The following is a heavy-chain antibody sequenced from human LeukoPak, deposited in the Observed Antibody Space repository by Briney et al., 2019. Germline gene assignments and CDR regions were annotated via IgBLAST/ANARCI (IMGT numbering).Heavy chain of an antibody. V-gene: IGHV4-30-2*01. CDR3: ARGGYYDSSGRYYFDY. J-gene: IGHJ4*02. Sequence: SETLSLTCAVSGGSISSGGYSWGWIRQPPGKGLEWIGYIYHSGSTYYNPSLKSRVTISVDRSKNQFSLKLSSVTAADTAVYYCARGGYYDSSGRYYFDYWGQGTLVTVSS. D-gene: IGHD3-22*01. CDR1: GGSISSGGYS. CDR2: IYHSGST.